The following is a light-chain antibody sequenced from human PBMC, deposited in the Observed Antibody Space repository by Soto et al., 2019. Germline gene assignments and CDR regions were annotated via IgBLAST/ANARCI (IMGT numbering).Light chain of an antibody. CDR3: QLPARLLVA. J-gene: IGKJ5*01. CDR2: GAS. V-gene: IGKV3-20*01. CDR1: QSVSSSY. Sequence: DTVLRVTLGALSMTTGERATLYCRASQSVSSSYLAWYQQKPGQAPRLLIYGASSRATGIPDRFSGSGSGPDFTLTCSILDPEDLAAYYIQLPARLLVALARGTRLEIK.